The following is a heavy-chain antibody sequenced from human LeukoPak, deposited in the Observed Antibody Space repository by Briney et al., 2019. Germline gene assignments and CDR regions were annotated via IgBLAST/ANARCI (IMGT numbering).Heavy chain of an antibody. J-gene: IGHJ6*01. V-gene: IGHV1-8*01. CDR2: VNPSSGRT. Sequence: AAVRVSCKPYGYTFTAFDINGLPEAAGQGLEWMGWVNPSSGRTSYSQQFQGRVTMTGDTSTRTAYMELSGLKANGTVVFYSRGRIGLTFHYSYFLLGFLGKRTTVTVSP. CDR1: GYTFTAFD. CDR3: RGRIGLTFHYSYFLLGF. D-gene: IGHD2-15*01.